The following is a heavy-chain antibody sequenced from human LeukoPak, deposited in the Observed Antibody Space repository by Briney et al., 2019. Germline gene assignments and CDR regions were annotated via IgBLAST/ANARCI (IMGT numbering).Heavy chain of an antibody. CDR2: IYYSGTT. CDR3: ARLGYSTGWYNS. Sequence: PSETLSLTCTVSGGSMNSTSYYWGWIRQPPGKGPDWIANIYYSGTTYYNPSLKSRVTISVDMPKNQFSLILRSVTAADTAVYYCARLGYSTGWYNSWGQGTLVTVSS. D-gene: IGHD6-25*01. CDR1: GGSMNSTSYY. J-gene: IGHJ5*01. V-gene: IGHV4-39*01.